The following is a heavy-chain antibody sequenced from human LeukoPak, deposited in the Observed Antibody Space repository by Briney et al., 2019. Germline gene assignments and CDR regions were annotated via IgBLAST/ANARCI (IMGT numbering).Heavy chain of an antibody. V-gene: IGHV1-18*01. CDR2: ISAYNGNT. Sequence: ASVKVSCKASGYTFTSYGISWVRQAPGQGLEWMGWISAYNGNTNYAQKLQGRVTMTTDTSTSTACMELRSLRSDDTAVYYCARDPTGAPTYYDFWSGYYTGFDYWGQGTLVTVSS. CDR1: GYTFTSYG. J-gene: IGHJ4*02. CDR3: ARDPTGAPTYYDFWSGYYTGFDY. D-gene: IGHD3-3*01.